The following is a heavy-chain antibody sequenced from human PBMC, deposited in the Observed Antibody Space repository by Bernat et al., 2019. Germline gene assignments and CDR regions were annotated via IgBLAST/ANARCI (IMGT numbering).Heavy chain of an antibody. CDR2: ISYDGSNK. CDR1: GFTFSSYA. J-gene: IGHJ6*02. D-gene: IGHD6-19*01. V-gene: IGHV3-30-3*01. Sequence: QVQLVESGGGVVQPGRSLRLSCAASGFTFSSYAMHWVRQAPGKGLEWVAVISYDGSNKYYADSVKGRFTISRDNSKNPLYLQMNSLRAEDTAVYYCARSIAVAGTLVPSYYYGMDVWGQGTTVTVSS. CDR3: ARSIAVAGTLVPSYYYGMDV.